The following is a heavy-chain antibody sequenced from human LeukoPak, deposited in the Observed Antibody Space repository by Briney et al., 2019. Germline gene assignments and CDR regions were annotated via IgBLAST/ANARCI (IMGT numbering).Heavy chain of an antibody. CDR3: ARVTREAARYWYFDL. CDR2: IYTSGST. CDR1: GGSISSYY. D-gene: IGHD6-6*01. J-gene: IGHJ2*01. Sequence: SETLSLTCTVSGGSISSYYWSWIRQPAGKGLEWIGRIYTSGSTNYNPSLKSRVTMSVDTSKNQFSLKLSSVTAADTAVYYCARVTREAARYWYFDLWGRGTLVTVSS. V-gene: IGHV4-4*07.